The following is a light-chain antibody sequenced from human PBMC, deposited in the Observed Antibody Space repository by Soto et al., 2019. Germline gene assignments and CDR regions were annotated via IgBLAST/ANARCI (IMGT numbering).Light chain of an antibody. CDR1: QSINRY. J-gene: IGKJ1*01. CDR2: AAS. Sequence: DIQMTQSPSSLSASLGDIVTITCRASQSINRYLNWYQQKPGKAPKLLIYAASSLQSGVPSRFSGSGSGTDFTLTISSLQPEDFATYYCQQSYSTSWTFGQGTKVDIK. CDR3: QQSYSTSWT. V-gene: IGKV1-39*01.